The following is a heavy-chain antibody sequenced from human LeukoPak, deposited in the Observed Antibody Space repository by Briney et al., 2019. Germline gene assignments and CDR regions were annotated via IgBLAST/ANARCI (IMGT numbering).Heavy chain of an antibody. CDR1: GGSFSGYY. J-gene: IGHJ4*02. CDR3: ARVRGWNYRFDY. V-gene: IGHV4-34*01. CDR2: INHSGST. D-gene: IGHD1-7*01. Sequence: PSETLSLTCAVYGGSFSGYYWSWIRQPPGKGLEWIGEINHSGSTNYNPSPKSRVTISVDTSKNQFSLKLSSVTAADTAVYYCARVRGWNYRFDYWGQGTLVTVSS.